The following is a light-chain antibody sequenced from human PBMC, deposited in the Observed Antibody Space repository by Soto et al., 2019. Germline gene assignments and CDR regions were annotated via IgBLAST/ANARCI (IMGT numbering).Light chain of an antibody. CDR2: WAS. J-gene: IGKJ4*01. Sequence: DIVMTQSPDSLAVSLGERATINCKSSQSVLYSSNNKKYLAWYQQKPGQPPKLLIYWASTREPGVPDRFSGSGSGTDFTLPISSLQAEDVAVYYCQQYYSTLALTFGGGNKVEIK. CDR1: QSVLYSSNNKKY. V-gene: IGKV4-1*01. CDR3: QQYYSTLALT.